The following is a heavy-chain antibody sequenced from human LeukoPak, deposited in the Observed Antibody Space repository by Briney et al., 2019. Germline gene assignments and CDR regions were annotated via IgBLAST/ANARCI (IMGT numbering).Heavy chain of an antibody. D-gene: IGHD6-19*01. CDR3: AKGSYSSGWYAYYFDY. J-gene: IGHJ4*02. CDR1: GFTFSSYA. V-gene: IGHV3-23*01. Sequence: GWSLRLSCAASGFTFSSYAMSWVRQAPGKGLEWVSAISGSGGSTYYADSVKGRFTISRDNSKNTLYLQMNSLRAEDTAVYYCAKGSYSSGWYAYYFDYWGQGTLVTVSS. CDR2: ISGSGGST.